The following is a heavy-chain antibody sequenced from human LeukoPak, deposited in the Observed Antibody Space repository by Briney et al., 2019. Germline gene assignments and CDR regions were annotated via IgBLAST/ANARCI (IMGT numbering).Heavy chain of an antibody. CDR3: ARATTDYGSGSYWLDY. D-gene: IGHD3-10*01. J-gene: IGHJ4*02. CDR1: GGSISSFY. Sequence: SETLSLTCTVSGGSISSFYWSWIRQPPGKGLEWIGHIYFSGSTNYNPSLKSRITISVDTPKNQFSLNLSSVTAADTAVYYCARATTDYGSGSYWLDYWGQGTLVTVSS. CDR2: IYFSGST. V-gene: IGHV4-59*08.